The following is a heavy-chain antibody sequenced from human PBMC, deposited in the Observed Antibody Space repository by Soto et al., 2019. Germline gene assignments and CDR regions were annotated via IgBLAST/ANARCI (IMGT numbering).Heavy chain of an antibody. CDR1: RGYISNYC. Sequence: SVTLRVTWTVARGYISNYCWSWIRQPAEKGLEWIGRIYRTGSTTYNPSLKNRVTMSVDTSNNQFSLTLTSVATADTALCSCPGGRRTYCVSWFDTWGQGTLV. J-gene: IGHJ5*01. CDR2: IYRTGST. V-gene: IGHV4-4*07. D-gene: IGHD2-8*02. CDR3: PGGRRTYCVSWFDT.